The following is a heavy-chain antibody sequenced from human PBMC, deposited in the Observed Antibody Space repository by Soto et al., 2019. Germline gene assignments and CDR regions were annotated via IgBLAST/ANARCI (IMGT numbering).Heavy chain of an antibody. J-gene: IGHJ6*02. D-gene: IGHD2-2*01. CDR3: ASLGFYCSSTSCYPDV. Sequence: QVQLVQSGAEVKKPGSSVKVSCKASGGTFSSYAISWVRQAPGQGLEWMGGIIPIFGTANYAQKFQGRATITADKSTSTAYMELSSLRSEDTAVYYCASLGFYCSSTSCYPDVWGQGTTVTVSS. V-gene: IGHV1-69*06. CDR1: GGTFSSYA. CDR2: IIPIFGTA.